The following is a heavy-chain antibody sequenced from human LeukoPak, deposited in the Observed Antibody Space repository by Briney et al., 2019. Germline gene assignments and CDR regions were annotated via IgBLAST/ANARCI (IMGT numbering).Heavy chain of an antibody. J-gene: IGHJ5*02. Sequence: SETLSLTCTVSGGSISSSSYYWGWIRQPPGKGLEWIGSIYYSGSTYYNPSLKSRVTISVDTSKNQFSLKLSSVTAADTAVYYCARDRQQQLGLNWFDPWGQGTPVTVSS. V-gene: IGHV4-39*07. CDR3: ARDRQQQLGLNWFDP. CDR1: GGSISSSSYY. CDR2: IYYSGST. D-gene: IGHD6-13*01.